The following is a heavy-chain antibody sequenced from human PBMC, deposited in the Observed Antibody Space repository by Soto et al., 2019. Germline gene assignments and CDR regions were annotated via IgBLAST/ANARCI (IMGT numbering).Heavy chain of an antibody. CDR3: ARVGDMTYKD. CDR2: ISSSGSTI. J-gene: IGHJ4*02. D-gene: IGHD3-3*01. CDR1: GFTFSDHY. Sequence: QVQLVESGGCLVKPGESMRLSCAASGFTFSDHYVTWIRQAPGRGLERVSYISSSGSTIYYADSVKARFTVSRDNAENSLYLQMNSLRAEDTAVYYCARVGDMTYKDWGQGTLVTVSS. V-gene: IGHV3-11*01.